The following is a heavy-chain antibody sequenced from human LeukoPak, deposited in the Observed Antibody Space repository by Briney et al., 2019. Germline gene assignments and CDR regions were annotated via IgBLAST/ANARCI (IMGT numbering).Heavy chain of an antibody. CDR3: ARAVGGLFDY. D-gene: IGHD4-23*01. CDR2: INHSGST. V-gene: IGHV4-34*01. CDR1: GGSFGGYY. J-gene: IGHJ4*02. Sequence: SETLSLTCGVYGGSFGGYYWSWIRQPPGKGLEWIGEINHSGSTNYNPSLKSRVTISVDTSKNQFSLKLSSVTAADTAVYYCARAVGGLFDYWGQGTLVTVSS.